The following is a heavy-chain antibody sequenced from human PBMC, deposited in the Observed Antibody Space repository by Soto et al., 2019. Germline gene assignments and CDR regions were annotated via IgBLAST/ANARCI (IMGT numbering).Heavy chain of an antibody. J-gene: IGHJ5*02. CDR1: GGSISSRDYY. D-gene: IGHD4-4*01. V-gene: IGHV4-30-4*01. CDR2: IYYSGST. Sequence: KPSETLSLTCTVSGGSISSRDYYWSWIRQPPGKGLEWIGYIYYSGSTFYTPSLKSRVSVSVDTSKNQFSLRLNSVTATDTAVYYCARDKATGINCFDPWGQGTLVTVSS. CDR3: ARDKATGINCFDP.